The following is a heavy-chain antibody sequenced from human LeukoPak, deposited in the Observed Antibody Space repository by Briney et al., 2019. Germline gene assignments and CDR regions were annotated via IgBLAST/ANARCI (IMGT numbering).Heavy chain of an antibody. Sequence: PGGSLRLSCAASGFTFNDHAMYWVRQAPGKGLEWVSGINWNSDNIGYADSVKGRFTISRDDAKNSLFLQMNSLRAEDTALYYCARAPYYYDTTGLGAVDIWGQGTLVTVSS. V-gene: IGHV3-9*01. CDR1: GFTFNDHA. CDR3: ARAPYYYDTTGLGAVDI. J-gene: IGHJ3*02. CDR2: INWNSDNI. D-gene: IGHD3-22*01.